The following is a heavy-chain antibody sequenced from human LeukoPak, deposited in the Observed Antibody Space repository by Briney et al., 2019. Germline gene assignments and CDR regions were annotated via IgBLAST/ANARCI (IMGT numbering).Heavy chain of an antibody. CDR2: IYYSGST. J-gene: IGHJ6*02. CDR3: AREVGWELPNDYYYGMDV. V-gene: IGHV4-59*01. D-gene: IGHD1-26*01. CDR1: GGSISSYY. Sequence: PSETLSLTCTVSGGSISSYYWSWIRQPPGKGLEWIGYIYYSGSTNYNPSLKSRVTISVDTSKNQFSLKLSSVTAADTAVYYCAREVGWELPNDYYYGMDVWGQGTTVTVSS.